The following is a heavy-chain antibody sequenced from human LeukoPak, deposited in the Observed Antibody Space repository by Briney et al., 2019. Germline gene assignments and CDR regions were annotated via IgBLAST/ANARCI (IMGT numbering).Heavy chain of an antibody. Sequence: ASVKVSCKASGYTFTSYGISWVRQAPGQVLEWMGWISAYNGNTNYAQKLQGRVTMTTDTSTSTAYMELRSLRSDDTAVYYCARDCSGGSCYWGHYYYGMDVWGQGTTVTVSS. CDR3: ARDCSGGSCYWGHYYYGMDV. CDR1: GYTFTSYG. J-gene: IGHJ6*02. V-gene: IGHV1-18*01. D-gene: IGHD2-15*01. CDR2: ISAYNGNT.